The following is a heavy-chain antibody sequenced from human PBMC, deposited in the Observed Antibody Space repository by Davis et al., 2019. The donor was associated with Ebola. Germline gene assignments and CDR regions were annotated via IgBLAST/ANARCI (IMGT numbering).Heavy chain of an antibody. Sequence: PGGSLRLSCAASGFTFSGSSMHWVRQASGKGLERVGHIRSKANSYATAYGASVKGRFTISRDDSKNTAYLQMNSLKTEDTAVYYCTTQGNIVATGHDYWGQGTLVTVSS. V-gene: IGHV3-73*01. CDR3: TTQGNIVATGHDY. CDR1: GFTFSGSS. D-gene: IGHD5-12*01. J-gene: IGHJ4*02. CDR2: IRSKANSYAT.